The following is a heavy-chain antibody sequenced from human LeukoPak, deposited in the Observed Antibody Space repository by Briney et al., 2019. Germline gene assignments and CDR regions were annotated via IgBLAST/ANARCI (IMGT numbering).Heavy chain of an antibody. CDR1: GFTFSSYE. J-gene: IGHJ4*02. D-gene: IGHD3-16*02. CDR2: ISSSGSTI. Sequence: QPGGSLRLSCAASGFTFSSYEMNWVRQAPGKGLEWVSYISSSGSTIYYADSVKGRFTISRDNAKNSLYLQMNSLRAEDTAVYYCARDGINYDYVWGSYRHPFDYWGQGTLVTVSS. V-gene: IGHV3-48*03. CDR3: ARDGINYDYVWGSYRHPFDY.